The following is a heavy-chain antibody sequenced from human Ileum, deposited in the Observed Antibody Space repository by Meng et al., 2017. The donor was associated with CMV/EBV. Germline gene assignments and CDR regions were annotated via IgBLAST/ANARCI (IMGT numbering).Heavy chain of an antibody. J-gene: IGHJ4*02. D-gene: IGHD1-7*01. CDR1: GFTFSDYY. Sequence: GESLKISCAASGFTFSDYYMSWIRQAPGKGLEWVSYISSSGSTIYYADSVKGRFTISRDNSKNTLYLQMNSLRAEDTAVYYCAKGNNWNYGFYYFDYWGQGTLVTVSS. CDR3: AKGNNWNYGFYYFDY. V-gene: IGHV3-11*01. CDR2: ISSSGSTI.